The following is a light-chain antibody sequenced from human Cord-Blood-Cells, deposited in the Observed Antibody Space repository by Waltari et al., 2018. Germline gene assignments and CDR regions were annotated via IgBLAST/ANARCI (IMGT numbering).Light chain of an antibody. V-gene: IGKV3-11*01. CDR3: QQRSNWPRT. J-gene: IGKJ1*01. CDR2: DAS. CDR1: QSGSSY. Sequence: EIVLTQSPAILSLSPGERATLSCRASQSGSSYLAWYQQTPSQAPRLLIYDASNRASGIPAKCCGRGSGTLFTLTVSSLELEDFAVYYWQQRSNWPRTFGQGTDVKIK.